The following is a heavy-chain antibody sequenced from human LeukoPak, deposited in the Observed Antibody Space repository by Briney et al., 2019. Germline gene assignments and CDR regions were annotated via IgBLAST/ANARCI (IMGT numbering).Heavy chain of an antibody. CDR1: GYTFTGYY. CDR3: ARERSSGYNDAFDI. V-gene: IGHV1-2*02. D-gene: IGHD3-22*01. J-gene: IGHJ3*02. CDR2: INPNSGGT. Sequence: AASVKVSCKASGYTFTGYYMHWVRQAPGQGLEWMGWINPNSGGTNYAQKFQGRVTMTRDTSISTAYMELSRLRSDDTAVYYCARERSSGYNDAFDIWGQGTMVTVSS.